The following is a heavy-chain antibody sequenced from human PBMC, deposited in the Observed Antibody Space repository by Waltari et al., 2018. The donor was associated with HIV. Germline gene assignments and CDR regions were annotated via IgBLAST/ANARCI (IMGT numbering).Heavy chain of an antibody. Sequence: QVQLQESGPGLVKPSETLSLTCTVSGGSVSSGSYYWSWIRQPPGKGLEWIGYTYYSGSTTYNPSLKSRVTISVDTSKNQFSLKLSSVTAADTAVYYCARVGVVVPAAPGWFDPWGQGTLVTVSS. D-gene: IGHD2-2*01. CDR3: ARVGVVVPAAPGWFDP. J-gene: IGHJ5*02. V-gene: IGHV4-61*01. CDR1: GGSVSSGSYY. CDR2: TYYSGST.